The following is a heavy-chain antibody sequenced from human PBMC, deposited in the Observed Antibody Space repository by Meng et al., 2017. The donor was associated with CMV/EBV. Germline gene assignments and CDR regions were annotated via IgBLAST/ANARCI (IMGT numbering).Heavy chain of an antibody. CDR1: GFTFDDYA. V-gene: IGHV3-9*03. CDR2: ISWNSGSI. D-gene: IGHD3-22*01. CDR3: ARGGSLNYYDSSGSDAFDI. Sequence: SLKISCAASGFTFDDYAMHWVRQAPGKGLEWVSGISWNSGSIGYADSVKGRFTISRDNAKNSLYLQMNSLRAEDMALHYCARGGSLNYYDSSGSDAFDIWGQGTMVTVSS. J-gene: IGHJ3*02.